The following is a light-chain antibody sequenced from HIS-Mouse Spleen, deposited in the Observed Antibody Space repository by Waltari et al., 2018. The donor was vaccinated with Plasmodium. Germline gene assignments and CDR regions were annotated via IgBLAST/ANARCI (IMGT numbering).Light chain of an antibody. CDR2: GAS. CDR1: RSVSSN. Sequence: ELVMTQSPATLSVSPGERATLSCRASRSVSSNFAWYQQKPGQPPRLLIYGASTRATGIPARFSGSGSGTEYTLTISSMQSEDFAVYYCQQYNNWPRGTFGQGTKVEIK. J-gene: IGKJ1*01. V-gene: IGKV3-15*01. CDR3: QQYNNWPRGT.